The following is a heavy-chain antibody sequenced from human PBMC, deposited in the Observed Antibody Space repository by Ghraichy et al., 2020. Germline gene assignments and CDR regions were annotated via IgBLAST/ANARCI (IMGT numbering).Heavy chain of an antibody. CDR2: IYYSGST. J-gene: IGHJ4*02. CDR1: GGSISSYY. V-gene: IGHV4-59*12. Sequence: SETLSLTCTVSGGSISSYYWSWIRQPPGKGLEWIGYIYYSGSTYYNPSLKSRVTISVDTSKNQFSLKLSSVTAADTAVYYCARGSMVRGDIMSDYFAYWGPGTLVTVPP. CDR3: ARGSMVRGDIMSDYFAY. D-gene: IGHD3-10*01.